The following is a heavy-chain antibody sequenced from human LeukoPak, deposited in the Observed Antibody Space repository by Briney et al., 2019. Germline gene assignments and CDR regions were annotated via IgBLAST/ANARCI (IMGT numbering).Heavy chain of an antibody. Sequence: PSETLSLTCSVSDDSITMYYWTWIRQPPGKGLEWIGEINHSGSTNYNPSLKSRVTISVDTSKNQFSLNLISVTAADTAVYYCARSPQGTATTANWLDPWGQGTLVTVSS. CDR3: ARSPQGTATTANWLDP. CDR2: INHSGST. V-gene: IGHV4-34*01. CDR1: DDSITMYY. J-gene: IGHJ5*02. D-gene: IGHD4-17*01.